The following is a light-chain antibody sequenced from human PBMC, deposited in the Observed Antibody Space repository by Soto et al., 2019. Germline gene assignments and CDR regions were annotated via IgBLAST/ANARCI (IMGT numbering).Light chain of an antibody. CDR3: QQYETFSGT. Sequence: DIQMTQSPASLPASVGDRVTITCRASQSISSYLTWYQQKPGEAPKLLIYDASALPRGVPSRFRGSGSGTKFTLTIASLQPDDFATYYCQQYETFSGTFGPGTKVDIK. V-gene: IGKV1-5*01. J-gene: IGKJ1*01. CDR2: DAS. CDR1: QSISSY.